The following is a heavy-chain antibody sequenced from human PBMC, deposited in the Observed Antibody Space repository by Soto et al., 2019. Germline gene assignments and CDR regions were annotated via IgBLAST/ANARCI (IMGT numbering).Heavy chain of an antibody. V-gene: IGHV4-61*01. CDR3: ARGGRSSSNFDY. CDR2: IYYNGGT. D-gene: IGHD6-13*01. J-gene: IGHJ4*02. Sequence: QVQLQESGPGLVKPSEALSLTCTVSSGSVSSGSYYWHWIRLPPGKALEWIGYIYYNGGTNYNPSLTSRVSMSVDTSKNQFSLKLSSVTAADTAVYYCARGGRSSSNFDYWGQGTLVSVSS. CDR1: SGSVSSGSYY.